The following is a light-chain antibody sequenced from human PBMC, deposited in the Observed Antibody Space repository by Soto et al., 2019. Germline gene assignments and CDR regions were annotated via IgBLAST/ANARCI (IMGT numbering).Light chain of an antibody. CDR1: QSISNY. Sequence: EIVLTQSPATLSLSPGERVTLSCRASQSISNYLAWYQQKPGQAPRLLIYDASNRATAIPARFSGSGSGTDFTLTISNLEPEDFAVYYCQQRINWPPFTFGPGTKVDMK. V-gene: IGKV3-11*01. J-gene: IGKJ3*01. CDR2: DAS. CDR3: QQRINWPPFT.